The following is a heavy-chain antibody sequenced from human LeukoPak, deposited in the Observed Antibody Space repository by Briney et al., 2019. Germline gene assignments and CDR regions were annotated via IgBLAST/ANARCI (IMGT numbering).Heavy chain of an antibody. Sequence: ASVKVSCKASGYTFTSYGISWVRQAPGQGLEWMGWISAYNGNTNYAQKPQGRVTMTTDTSTSTAYMELRSLRSDDTAVYYCARDTYDLLWFGDGTHDYWGQGTLVTVSS. J-gene: IGHJ4*02. CDR3: ARDTYDLLWFGDGTHDY. CDR1: GYTFTSYG. D-gene: IGHD3-10*01. V-gene: IGHV1-18*01. CDR2: ISAYNGNT.